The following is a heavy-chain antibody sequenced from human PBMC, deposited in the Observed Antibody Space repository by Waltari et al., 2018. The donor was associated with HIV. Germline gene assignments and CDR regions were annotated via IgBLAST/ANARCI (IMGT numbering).Heavy chain of an antibody. CDR1: GGTFSSYA. D-gene: IGHD3-22*01. J-gene: IGHJ4*02. V-gene: IGHV1-69*01. Sequence: QVQLVQSGAEVKKPGSSVKVSCKASGGTFSSYAISWVRQAPGQGLEWMGGNRPILGTANYARKFQGRGTITADESTSTAYMELSSLRSEDTAVYYCARGDSSGYYYHDWGQGTLVTVSS. CDR3: ARGDSSGYYYHD. CDR2: NRPILGTA.